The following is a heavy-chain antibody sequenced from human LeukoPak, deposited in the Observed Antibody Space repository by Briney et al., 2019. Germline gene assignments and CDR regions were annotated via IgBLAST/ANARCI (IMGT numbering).Heavy chain of an antibody. J-gene: IGHJ5*02. CDR2: IYTSGST. V-gene: IGHV4-4*07. D-gene: IGHD4-17*01. CDR3: ARDCGDYVAGWFDP. Sequence: SETLSLTCTVSGGSISSYYWSWIRQPAGKGLEWLGRIYTSGSTNYNPSLKSRVTMSVDTSKNQFSLKLSSVTAADTAVYYCARDCGDYVAGWFDPWGQGTLVTVSS. CDR1: GGSISSYY.